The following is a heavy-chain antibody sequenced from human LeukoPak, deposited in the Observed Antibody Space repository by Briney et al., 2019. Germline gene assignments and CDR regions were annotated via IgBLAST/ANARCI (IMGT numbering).Heavy chain of an antibody. D-gene: IGHD1-26*01. CDR2: IRSRVYGETT. V-gene: IGHV3-49*04. CDR1: GFTFGDHA. Sequence: PGGSLRLSCITSGFTFGDHAMGWVRQAPGKGLEWLGFIRSRVYGETTEYAASVKGRFTISRENSKRIAYLQMNDLRTEDTAVYYCTSGSLYFGASVDNWGQGTLVTVSS. CDR3: TSGSLYFGASVDN. J-gene: IGHJ4*02.